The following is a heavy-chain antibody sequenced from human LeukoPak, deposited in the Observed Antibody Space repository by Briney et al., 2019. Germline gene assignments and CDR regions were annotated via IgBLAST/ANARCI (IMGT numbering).Heavy chain of an antibody. CDR1: GGSISSSSYY. D-gene: IGHD5-12*01. J-gene: IGHJ3*02. Sequence: SETLSLTCTVSGGSISSSSYYWGWIRQPPGKGLEWIGSIYYSGSTYYNPSLKSRVTISVDTSKNQFSLKLSSVTAADTAVYYCARGKYSGDDAFDIWGQGTMVTVSS. V-gene: IGHV4-39*07. CDR2: IYYSGST. CDR3: ARGKYSGDDAFDI.